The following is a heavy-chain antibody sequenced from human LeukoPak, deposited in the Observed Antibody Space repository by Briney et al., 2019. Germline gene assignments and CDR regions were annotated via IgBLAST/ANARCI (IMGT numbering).Heavy chain of an antibody. D-gene: IGHD6-6*01. J-gene: IGHJ3*02. CDR2: IYPGDSDT. CDR1: GYSFTSYW. V-gene: IGHV5-51*01. CDR3: AIRSNHEQLRGDPFDI. Sequence: GESLKISCKGSGYSFTSYWIGWVRQMPGKGLEWMGIIYPGDSDTRYSPSFQGQVTISADKSISTAYLQWSSLKASDTAMYYCAIRSNHEQLRGDPFDIWGQGTMVTVSS.